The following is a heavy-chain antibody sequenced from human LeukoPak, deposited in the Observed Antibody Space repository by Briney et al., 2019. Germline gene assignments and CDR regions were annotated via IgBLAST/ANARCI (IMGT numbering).Heavy chain of an antibody. CDR1: GGSISSGDYY. CDR2: IYYSGST. J-gene: IGHJ3*02. D-gene: IGHD1-14*01. V-gene: IGHV4-30-4*01. CDR3: AREGPDNAFDI. Sequence: SETLSLTCTVSGGSISSGDYYWSWIRQPPGKGLEWIGYIYYSGSTYYNPSLKSRVTISVDTSKNQFSLKLSSVTAADTAVYYCAREGPDNAFDIWGQGTMVTVSS.